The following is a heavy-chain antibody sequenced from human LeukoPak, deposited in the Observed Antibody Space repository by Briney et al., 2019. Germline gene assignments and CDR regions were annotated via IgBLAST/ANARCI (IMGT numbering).Heavy chain of an antibody. CDR2: IYPGDSDT. CDR3: ARPLRGYCSSTSCQGAWGY. J-gene: IGHJ4*02. D-gene: IGHD2-2*01. CDR1: GYSFTSYW. V-gene: IGHV5-51*01. Sequence: GESLKISCKGSGYSFTSYWIGWVRQMPGKGLEWMGIIYPGDSDTRYSPSFQGQVTISADKSISTAYLQWSSLKASDTAMYHCARPLRGYCSSTSCQGAWGYWGQGTLVTVSS.